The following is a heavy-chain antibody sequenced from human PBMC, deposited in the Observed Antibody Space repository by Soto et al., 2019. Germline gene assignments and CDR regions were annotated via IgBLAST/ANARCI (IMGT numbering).Heavy chain of an antibody. CDR1: GYTFTSYY. V-gene: IGHV1-46*01. CDR2: INPSGGST. CDR3: ATGPYYYGSGVPYYYYAMDV. D-gene: IGHD3-10*01. Sequence: ASVKVSCKASGYTFTSYYMHWVRQAPGQGLEWMGIINPSGGSTSYAQKFQGRVTMTEDTSTDTAYMDLSSLRSEDTAVYYCATGPYYYGSGVPYYYYAMDVWGQGTTVTVSS. J-gene: IGHJ6*02.